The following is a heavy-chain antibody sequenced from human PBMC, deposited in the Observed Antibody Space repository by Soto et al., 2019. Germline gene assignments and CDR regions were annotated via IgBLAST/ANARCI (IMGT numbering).Heavy chain of an antibody. J-gene: IGHJ4*02. V-gene: IGHV2-26*01. Sequence: SGPTLVNPTETLTLTCTVSGFSLSNARMGVSWIRQPPGKALEWLAHIFSNDEKSYSTSLKSRLTISKDTSKSQVVLTMTNMDPVDTATYYCARIDLPVGYFDWLLDYWGQGTLVTVSS. D-gene: IGHD3-9*01. CDR3: ARIDLPVGYFDWLLDY. CDR2: IFSNDEK. CDR1: GFSLSNARMG.